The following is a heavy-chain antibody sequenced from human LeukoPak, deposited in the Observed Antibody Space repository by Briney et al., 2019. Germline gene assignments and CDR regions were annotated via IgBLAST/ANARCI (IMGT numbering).Heavy chain of an antibody. Sequence: SETLSLTCAVSGGSISSRNWWRWGRPPPGKGVEGIGEIYHSGSTNYNQSLKSRVTISIDKSKNKLYLKVSSVTAADTAVYYCARASHDYGDYSHFYYWGPGALVTVSS. J-gene: IGHJ4*02. CDR1: GGSISSRNW. CDR2: IYHSGST. V-gene: IGHV4-4*02. D-gene: IGHD4-17*01. CDR3: ARASHDYGDYSHFYY.